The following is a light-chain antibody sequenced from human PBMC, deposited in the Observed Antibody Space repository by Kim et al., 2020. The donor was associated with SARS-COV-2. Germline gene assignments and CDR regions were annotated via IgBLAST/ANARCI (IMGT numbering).Light chain of an antibody. Sequence: GQRFIICCSGSSSNIGSNYVYWYQHLPGTAPKLLIYSNNQRPSGVPDRFSGSKSGTSASLAISGLRSEDEADYYCAAWDDSLSGPVFGGGTQLTVL. CDR1: SSNIGSNY. CDR2: SNN. J-gene: IGLJ2*01. CDR3: AAWDDSLSGPV. V-gene: IGLV1-47*02.